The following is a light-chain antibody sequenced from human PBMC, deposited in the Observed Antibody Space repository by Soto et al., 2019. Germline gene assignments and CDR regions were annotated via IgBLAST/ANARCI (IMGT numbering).Light chain of an antibody. CDR3: QQYASSPLT. J-gene: IGKJ4*01. CDR2: HAS. V-gene: IGKV3-20*01. Sequence: EIVLTQSPGTLSLSPGERATLSCRASQSVGRDYLAWYQQKPGQAPRLLIYHASSRATGIPDRFSGSGSGTDFNLTISRLEPEDLAEFYCQQYASSPLTFGGGTKVEIK. CDR1: QSVGRDY.